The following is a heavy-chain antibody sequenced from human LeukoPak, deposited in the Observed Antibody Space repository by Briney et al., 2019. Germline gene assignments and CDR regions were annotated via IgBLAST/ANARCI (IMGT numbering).Heavy chain of an antibody. Sequence: SETLSLTCAVSGGSISNYYSSWIRQPPAKGLEWIGDKYDSGSINYNPYIERRVTISVDTSKNQFSLRLRYVTAADTAVYYWAREMATGGYYYYYMDVWGKGTTVTVSS. CDR1: GGSISNYY. D-gene: IGHD5-24*01. CDR3: AREMATGGYYYYYMDV. CDR2: KYDSGSI. V-gene: IGHV4-59*13. J-gene: IGHJ6*03.